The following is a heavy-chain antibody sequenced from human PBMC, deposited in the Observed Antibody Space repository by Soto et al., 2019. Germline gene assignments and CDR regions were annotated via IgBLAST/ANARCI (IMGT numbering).Heavy chain of an antibody. V-gene: IGHV1-3*01. J-gene: IGHJ4*02. D-gene: IGHD6-19*01. CDR3: AKGSSGWYFSGRNTYFDY. Sequence: ASVKVSCKASGYTFTSYAMHWVRQAPGQRLEWMGWINPGNGNTKYSQRFQGRVTITRDTSASTAYMELSSLRSEDTAVYHCAKGSSGWYFSGRNTYFDYWGPGTLVTVSS. CDR2: INPGNGNT. CDR1: GYTFTSYA.